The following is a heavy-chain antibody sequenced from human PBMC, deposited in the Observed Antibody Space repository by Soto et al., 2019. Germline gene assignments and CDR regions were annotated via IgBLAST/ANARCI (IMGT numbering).Heavy chain of an antibody. CDR3: ARVRRSGGARSYYYGMDV. D-gene: IGHD6-6*01. CDR2: IDAGNGNT. J-gene: IGHJ6*02. CDR1: GYTFTSYP. Sequence: GASVKVSCKASGYTFTSYPTHWVRQAPGQRLEWMGWIDAGNGNTKYSQKFRGRVTFTTDTSASTAYMDLNSLRAEDTAVYYCARVRRSGGARSYYYGMDVWGQGTTVTVSS. V-gene: IGHV1-3*01.